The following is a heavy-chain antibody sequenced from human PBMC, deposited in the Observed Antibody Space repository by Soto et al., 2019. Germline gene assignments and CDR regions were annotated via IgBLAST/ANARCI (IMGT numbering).Heavy chain of an antibody. CDR2: ISAYNGNT. Sequence: ASVKVSCKASGYTFTSYGISWVRQAPGQGLEWMGWISAYNGNTNYAQKLQGRVTMTTDTSTSTAYMELRSLRSEDTAVYYCASTGFCSSTSCYDPIGDYYGMDVWGQGTTVTVSS. CDR1: GYTFTSYG. J-gene: IGHJ6*02. V-gene: IGHV1-18*01. D-gene: IGHD2-2*01. CDR3: ASTGFCSSTSCYDPIGDYYGMDV.